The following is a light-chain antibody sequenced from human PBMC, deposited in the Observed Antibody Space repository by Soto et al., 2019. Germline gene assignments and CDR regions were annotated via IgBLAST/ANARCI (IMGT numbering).Light chain of an antibody. CDR1: SSNIGAGYD. CDR2: GNS. J-gene: IGLJ1*01. Sequence: QSVLTQPPSVSGAPGQRVTISCTGSSSNIGAGYDVQWYQHLPGTAPKLLIYGNSQLPSGVPDRLSGSKSGTSASLAITGLQAEDEADYYCQSYDSSLIGSYVFGTWTKLTVL. V-gene: IGLV1-40*01. CDR3: QSYDSSLIGSYV.